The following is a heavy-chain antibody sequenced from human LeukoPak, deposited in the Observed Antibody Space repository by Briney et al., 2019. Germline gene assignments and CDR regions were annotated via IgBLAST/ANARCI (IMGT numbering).Heavy chain of an antibody. CDR1: GFTFSNSA. CDR3: AKGIYSSGWSYFDY. CDR2: LSGSGITT. D-gene: IGHD6-19*01. Sequence: GGSLRLSCAASGFTFSNSAMRWVRQAPGKGLEWGSTLSGSGITTYYADSVKGRFTISRDNSKNTLYLQMNSLRAEDTAVYYCAKGIYSSGWSYFDYWGHGTLVTVSS. V-gene: IGHV3-23*01. J-gene: IGHJ4*01.